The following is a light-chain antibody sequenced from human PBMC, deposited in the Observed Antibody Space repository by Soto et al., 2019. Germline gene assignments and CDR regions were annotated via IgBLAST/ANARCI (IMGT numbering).Light chain of an antibody. CDR1: QSLVHSDGHSY. CDR3: MQGTQWPYT. V-gene: IGKV2-30*02. CDR2: KVS. Sequence: DVLMTQSPLSLPVTLGQPASVSCRSSQSLVHSDGHSYLSWVQQRPGQSPRRLIYKVSNRDSGVPDRFRGSGSDTDFTVKISRVEAEDVGVYYGMQGTQWPYTFGQGTQLEIK. J-gene: IGKJ2*01.